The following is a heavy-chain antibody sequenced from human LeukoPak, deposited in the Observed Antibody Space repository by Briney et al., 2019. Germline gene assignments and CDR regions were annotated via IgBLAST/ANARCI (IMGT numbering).Heavy chain of an antibody. CDR2: IYSGGST. D-gene: IGHD6-19*01. CDR1: GFTVSSNY. V-gene: IGHV3-53*01. J-gene: IGHJ6*03. CDR3: ARERTGIAVAGHMDV. Sequence: PGGSLRLSCAASGFTVSSNYMSWVRQAPGKGLEWVSVIYSGGSTYYADSVKGRFTISRDNSKNTLCLQMNSLRAEDTAVYYCARERTGIAVAGHMDVWGKGTTVTVSS.